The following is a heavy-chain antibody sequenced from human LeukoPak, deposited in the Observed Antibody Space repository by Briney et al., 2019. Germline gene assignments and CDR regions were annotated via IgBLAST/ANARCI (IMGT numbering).Heavy chain of an antibody. D-gene: IGHD1-26*01. V-gene: IGHV3-74*01. CDR2: INGDGSST. CDR3: ARDPYSGSYGNYYYYFMDV. CDR1: GFTFSSYW. J-gene: IGHJ6*03. Sequence: GGSLRLSCAASGFTFSSYWMHWVRQAPGKGLVWVSRINGDGSSTTYADSVKGRFTISRDNARNTLYLQMNSLRAEDTAVYYCARDPYSGSYGNYYYYFMDVWGKGTTVTISS.